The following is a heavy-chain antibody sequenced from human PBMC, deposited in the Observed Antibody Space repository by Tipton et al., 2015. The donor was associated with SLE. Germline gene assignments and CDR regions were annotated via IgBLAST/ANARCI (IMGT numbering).Heavy chain of an antibody. CDR2: VHSSGTT. D-gene: IGHD3-16*01. V-gene: IGHV4-4*07. Sequence: GLGKPSETLSLTCTVSGGSIISYYWSWIRQPAGKGLEWIGRVHSSGTTLYNPSLNSRVTVSVDTSKNQFSLKLTSVIAADTAVYYCARTNGGGATFFDYWGQGVLVTVSS. J-gene: IGHJ4*02. CDR1: GGSIISYY. CDR3: ARTNGGGATFFDY.